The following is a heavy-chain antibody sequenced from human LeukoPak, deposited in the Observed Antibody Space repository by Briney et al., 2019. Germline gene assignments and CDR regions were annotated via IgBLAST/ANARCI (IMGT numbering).Heavy chain of an antibody. Sequence: SETLSLTCTVSGGSISSSSYYWGWIRQPPGKGLEWIGSIYYSGSTYYNPSLKSRVTISVDTSTNQFSLKLSSVTAADTAVYYCARQYSSSSFFSYYYYGMDVWGQGTTVTVSS. V-gene: IGHV4-39*01. CDR1: GGSISSSSYY. CDR2: IYYSGST. J-gene: IGHJ6*02. CDR3: ARQYSSSSFFSYYYYGMDV. D-gene: IGHD6-6*01.